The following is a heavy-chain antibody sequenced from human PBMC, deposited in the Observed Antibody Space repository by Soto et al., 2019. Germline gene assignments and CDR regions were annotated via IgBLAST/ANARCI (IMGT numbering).Heavy chain of an antibody. CDR2: ITSSSSSI. Sequence: GGSLRLSCAASGFTFSDYYMSWIRQAPGKGLEWVSYITSSSSSIYYADSVKGRFTISRDNSKNTLYLQMNSLRAEDTAVYYCARDRNYDSSGYPGIFDYWGQGTLVTVSS. D-gene: IGHD3-22*01. CDR3: ARDRNYDSSGYPGIFDY. CDR1: GFTFSDYY. V-gene: IGHV3-11*04. J-gene: IGHJ4*02.